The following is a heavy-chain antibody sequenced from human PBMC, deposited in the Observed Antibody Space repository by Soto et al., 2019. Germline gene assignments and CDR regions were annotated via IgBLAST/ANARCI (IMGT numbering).Heavy chain of an antibody. Sequence: GASVKVSCKASGGTFSSYAISWVRQAPGQGLEWMGGIIPIFGTANYAQKFQGRVTITADKSTSTAYMELSSLRSEDTAVYYCARGYYYGSGTPLGYWGQGTLVNVSS. J-gene: IGHJ4*02. CDR3: ARGYYYGSGTPLGY. V-gene: IGHV1-69*06. CDR1: GGTFSSYA. D-gene: IGHD3-10*01. CDR2: IIPIFGTA.